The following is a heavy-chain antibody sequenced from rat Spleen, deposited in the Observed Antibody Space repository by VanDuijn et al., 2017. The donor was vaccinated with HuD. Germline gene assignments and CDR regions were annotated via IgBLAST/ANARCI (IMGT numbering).Heavy chain of an antibody. CDR3: ARKVFIADWYFDF. CDR2: IWSNGGT. D-gene: IGHD1-1*01. J-gene: IGHJ1*01. CDR1: GFSLTTYN. Sequence: QVQLMESGPGLVQPSETLSLTCTVSGFSLTTYNVHWVRQPPGKGLEWMGVIWSNGGTDYNSAIKSRLSISRDTSKSQVFLKMNSLQTEDTAMYFCARKVFIADWYFDFWGPGTMVTVSS. V-gene: IGHV2-47*01.